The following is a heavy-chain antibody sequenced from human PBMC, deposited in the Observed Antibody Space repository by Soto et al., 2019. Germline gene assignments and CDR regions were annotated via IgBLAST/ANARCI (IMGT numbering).Heavy chain of an antibody. Sequence: PSETLSLTCAVSGGSISSGNWWSWVRQSPRKGLEWIGEISHSGNTNHNPSLKSRVTISIDKSKNQFSLKLTSVTAADTAVYYCASHRGNTYGPYDYWGQGTLVT. V-gene: IGHV4-4*02. CDR3: ASHRGNTYGPYDY. J-gene: IGHJ4*02. CDR2: ISHSGNT. D-gene: IGHD5-18*01. CDR1: GGSISSGNW.